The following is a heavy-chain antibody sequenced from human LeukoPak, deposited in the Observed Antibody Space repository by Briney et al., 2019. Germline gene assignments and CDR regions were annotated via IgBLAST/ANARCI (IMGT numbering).Heavy chain of an antibody. Sequence: ASVKVSCKASGYTFTSYYMHWVRQAPGQGLEWMGIINPSGGSTSYAQKFQGRVTMARDMSTSTVYMELSSLRSEDTAVYYCARAGRRDGYKNPFDYWGQGTLVTVSS. CDR1: GYTFTSYY. CDR2: INPSGGST. V-gene: IGHV1-46*01. J-gene: IGHJ4*02. CDR3: ARAGRRDGYKNPFDY. D-gene: IGHD5-24*01.